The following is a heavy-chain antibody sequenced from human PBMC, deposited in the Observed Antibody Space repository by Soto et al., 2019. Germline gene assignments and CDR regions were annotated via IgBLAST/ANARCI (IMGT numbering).Heavy chain of an antibody. CDR2: IIPIVGTG. CDR3: ARDLRAAGRPGMDD. J-gene: IGHJ6*02. V-gene: IGHV1-69*01. D-gene: IGHD6-13*01. CDR1: GGSFSSYA. Sequence: QVQLVQSGAEVKKPGSSVKVSCKASGGSFSSYAISWVRQAPGQGLEWMGGIIPIVGTGNYAQNFQGRVTVTADESTSTAYMELSTLRSEDTAMYYCARDLRAAGRPGMDDWGQRTTVTVSS.